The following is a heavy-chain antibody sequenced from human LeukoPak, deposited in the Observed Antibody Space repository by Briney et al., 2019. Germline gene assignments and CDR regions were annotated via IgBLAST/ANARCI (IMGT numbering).Heavy chain of an antibody. V-gene: IGHV4-59*01. D-gene: IGHD1-26*01. CDR2: VSHTGAT. Sequence: SETLSLTCSVSGASINGYFWSWVRQTPEKGLQWIGYVSHTGATTSNPTLESRVSITIDTSKSQISLTMTSVTAADSALYYCARDRRGSFYTFDLWGSGTIVSVS. CDR3: ARDRRGSFYTFDL. J-gene: IGHJ3*01. CDR1: GASINGYF.